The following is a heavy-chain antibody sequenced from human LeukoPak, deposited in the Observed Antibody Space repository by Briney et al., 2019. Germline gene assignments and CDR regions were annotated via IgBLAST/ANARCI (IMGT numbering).Heavy chain of an antibody. CDR2: INHSGST. D-gene: IGHD2-2*01. CDR1: GGSFSGYY. J-gene: IGHJ4*02. Sequence: SETLSLTCAVYGGSFSGYYWSWIRQPPGKGLEWIGEINHSGSTNYNPSLKSRVTISVDTSKNQFPLKLSSVTAADTAVYYCAREPLGYCSSTSCYYFDYWGQGTLVTVSS. V-gene: IGHV4-34*01. CDR3: AREPLGYCSSTSCYYFDY.